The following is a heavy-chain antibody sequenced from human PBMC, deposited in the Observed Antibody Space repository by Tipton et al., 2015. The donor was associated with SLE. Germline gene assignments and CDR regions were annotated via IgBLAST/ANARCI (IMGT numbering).Heavy chain of an antibody. Sequence: LRLSCAVYGGSFSGYYWSWIRQPPGKGLEWIGEINHSGSTNYNPSLKSRFTISVDTSKNQFSLKLSSVTAADTAVYYCARLRVGATQTDAFDIWGQGTMVTVSS. J-gene: IGHJ3*02. D-gene: IGHD1-26*01. V-gene: IGHV4-34*01. CDR1: GGSFSGYY. CDR2: INHSGST. CDR3: ARLRVGATQTDAFDI.